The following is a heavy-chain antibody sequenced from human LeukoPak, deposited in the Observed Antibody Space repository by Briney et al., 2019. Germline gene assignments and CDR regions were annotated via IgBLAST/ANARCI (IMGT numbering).Heavy chain of an antibody. CDR1: GGSISSGDYY. D-gene: IGHD5-18*01. CDR3: ARAPGGIYSYGYKGAFDI. Sequence: SETLSLTCTVSGGSISSGDYYWSWIRQPPGKGLEWIGYIYYSGSTYYNPSLKSRVTISVDTSKNQFSLKLSSVTAADTAVYYCARAPGGIYSYGYKGAFDIWGQGTMVTVSS. V-gene: IGHV4-30-4*01. CDR2: IYYSGST. J-gene: IGHJ3*02.